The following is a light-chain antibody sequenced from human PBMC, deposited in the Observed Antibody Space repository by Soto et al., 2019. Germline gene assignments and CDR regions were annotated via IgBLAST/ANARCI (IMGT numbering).Light chain of an antibody. J-gene: IGKJ2*01. V-gene: IGKV3-15*01. CDR2: AAS. Sequence: EIVMTQSPATLSVSPGERATLSCRASQSVSRNLAWYQQKPGQAPRLLLYAASTRATGIPARFSGSGSGTEFTLTISSLQSEDFAVYYCQQYNNWPYTFGQWTKLEIK. CDR3: QQYNNWPYT. CDR1: QSVSRN.